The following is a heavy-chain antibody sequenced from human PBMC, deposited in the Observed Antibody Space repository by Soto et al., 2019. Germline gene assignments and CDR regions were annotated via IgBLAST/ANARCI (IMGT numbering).Heavy chain of an antibody. D-gene: IGHD6-13*01. CDR2: INHSGST. Sequence: QVQLQQWGAGLLKPSETLSLTCAVYGGSFSGYYWSWIRQPPGKGLEWIGEINHSGSTNYNPSLKSRVTISVDTSKNQFSLKLSSVTAADTAVYYCARDLIAAAGKDAFDIWGKGTMVPVSS. V-gene: IGHV4-34*01. J-gene: IGHJ3*02. CDR1: GGSFSGYY. CDR3: ARDLIAAAGKDAFDI.